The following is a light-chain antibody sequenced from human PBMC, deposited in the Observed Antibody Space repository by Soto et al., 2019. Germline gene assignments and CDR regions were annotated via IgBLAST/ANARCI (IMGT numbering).Light chain of an antibody. Sequence: SVLTQPASVSGSPGQSISISCTGTSSDVGSYNLVSWYQQHPGKAPKLMIYEGSKRPSGVSNRFSGSKSGNTASLTISGLQAEDEADYHCCSYAGSSTHYVFGTGTKATVL. CDR1: SSDVGSYNL. CDR3: CSYAGSSTHYV. V-gene: IGLV2-23*01. CDR2: EGS. J-gene: IGLJ1*01.